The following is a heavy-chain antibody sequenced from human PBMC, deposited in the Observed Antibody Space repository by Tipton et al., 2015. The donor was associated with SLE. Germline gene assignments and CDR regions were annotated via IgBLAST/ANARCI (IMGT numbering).Heavy chain of an antibody. J-gene: IGHJ4*02. CDR3: ARVRVRYTSWYQFYFDY. D-gene: IGHD6-13*01. Sequence: SLRLSCAASGFTFSDYWMHWVRQTPGKGLVWVSRVNMDETTTEYADSVRGRFIISRDNAKKMVYLHMNSLRVEDTALYYCARVRVRYTSWYQFYFDYWGQGTLVTVSS. CDR2: VNMDETTT. CDR1: GFTFSDYW. V-gene: IGHV3-74*03.